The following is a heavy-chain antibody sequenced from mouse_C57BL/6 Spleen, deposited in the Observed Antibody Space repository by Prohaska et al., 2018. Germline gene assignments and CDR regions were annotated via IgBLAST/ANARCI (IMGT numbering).Heavy chain of an antibody. CDR3: ARSYYYGSSYEYYFDY. J-gene: IGHJ2*01. V-gene: IGHV1-26*01. CDR2: INPNNGGT. D-gene: IGHD1-1*01. Sequence: HGKSLEWIGDINPNNGGTSYNQKFKGKATLTVDKSSSTAYMELRSLTSEDSAVYYCARSYYYGSSYEYYFDYWGQGTTLTVSS.